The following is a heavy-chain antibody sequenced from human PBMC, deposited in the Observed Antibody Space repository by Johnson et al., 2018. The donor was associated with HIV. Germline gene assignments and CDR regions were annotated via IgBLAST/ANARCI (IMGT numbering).Heavy chain of an antibody. J-gene: IGHJ3*02. V-gene: IGHV3-48*01. Sequence: MQLVESGGGLVQPGGSLRLSCAASGFTFSSYAMHWVRQGPGKGLEWVSYISSSGSTIYYADSVKGRFTISRDNSKNTLYLQMNSLRAEDTAVYYCGGDITGTTDAFDIWGQGTMVTVSS. CDR3: GGDITGTTDAFDI. CDR2: ISSSGSTI. D-gene: IGHD1-14*01. CDR1: GFTFSSYA.